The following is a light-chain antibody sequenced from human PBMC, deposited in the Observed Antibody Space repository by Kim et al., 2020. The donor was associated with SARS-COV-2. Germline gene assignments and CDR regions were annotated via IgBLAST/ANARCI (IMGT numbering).Light chain of an antibody. J-gene: IGKJ2*01. Sequence: DIQMTQSPSTLSASVGDRVTITCRASQSVSSWLAWYQQKPGKAPKLLIYKASTLEGGVPSRFSGRGSGTGFTLTINSLQPDDFATYSCQQYVSNPYTFGEGIKLEI. CDR1: QSVSSW. CDR3: QQYVSNPYT. CDR2: KAS. V-gene: IGKV1-5*03.